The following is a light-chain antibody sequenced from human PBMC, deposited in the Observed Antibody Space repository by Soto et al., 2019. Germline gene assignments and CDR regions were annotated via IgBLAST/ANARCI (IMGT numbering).Light chain of an antibody. Sequence: QSVLTQPPSVSGAPGQRVTISCTGSSSDIGAGYDVHWYQQFPGTAPKLLIYGNSNRPSGVPDRFSGSKSGTSASLATTGLQAEDEADYYCQSYDSRLTGWGMFGGGTKLTVL. V-gene: IGLV1-40*01. CDR1: SSDIGAGYD. CDR2: GNS. J-gene: IGLJ3*02. CDR3: QSYDSRLTGWGM.